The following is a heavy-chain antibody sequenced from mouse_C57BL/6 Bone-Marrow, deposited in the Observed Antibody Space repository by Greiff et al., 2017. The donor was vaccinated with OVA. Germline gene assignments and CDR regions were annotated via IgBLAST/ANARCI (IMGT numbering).Heavy chain of an antibody. CDR3: AREIRAYGNYEAWFAY. D-gene: IGHD2-1*01. J-gene: IGHJ3*01. Sequence: DVKLVESGGGLVKPGGSLKLSCAASGFTFSSYAMSWVRQTPEKRLEWVATISDGGSYTYYPDNVKGRFTISRDNAKNNLYLQMSHLKSEDTAMNYGAREIRAYGNYEAWFAYWGQGTLVTGAA. CDR2: ISDGGSYT. CDR1: GFTFSSYA. V-gene: IGHV5-4*01.